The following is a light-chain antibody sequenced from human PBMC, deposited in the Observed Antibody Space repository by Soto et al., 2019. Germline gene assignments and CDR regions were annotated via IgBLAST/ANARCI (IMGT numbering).Light chain of an antibody. V-gene: IGKV2-28*01. Sequence: DIVMTQSPLSLPVTPGEPASISCRSSQSLLHSNGYNYLDWYLQKPGQSPQLLIYLGSSRASGVPDRFSGSGSGTDLTLKISRVEAEDVGVYYCMEALQSPLTFXGGTKVDIK. CDR2: LGS. J-gene: IGKJ4*01. CDR3: MEALQSPLT. CDR1: QSLLHSNGYNY.